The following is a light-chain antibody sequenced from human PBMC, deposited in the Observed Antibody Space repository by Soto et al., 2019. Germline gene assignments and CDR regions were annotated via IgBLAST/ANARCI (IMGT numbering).Light chain of an antibody. CDR3: QQRRNWPPVT. J-gene: IGKJ5*01. V-gene: IGKV3-11*01. CDR1: QSVGSY. Sequence: EIVLTQSPATLSLSPGERATLSCRASQSVGSYLAWYQHKPGQPPRLLIYNASNRATGIPARFSGSGPGTDFTLTISSLKPEDFAVYYCQQRRNWPPVTFGQGTRLEIK. CDR2: NAS.